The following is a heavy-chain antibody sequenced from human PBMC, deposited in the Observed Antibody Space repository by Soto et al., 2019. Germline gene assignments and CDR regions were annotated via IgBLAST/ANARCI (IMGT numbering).Heavy chain of an antibody. V-gene: IGHV2-5*02. Sequence: SGPTLVNPTQTLTLTCTFSGFSLSTSGVGVGWIRQPPGKALEWLALIYWDDDKRYSPSLKSRLTITKDTSKNQVVLTMTNMDPVDTATYYCARTYYDILTGYYTFDYWSQGTLVTVSS. CDR3: ARTYYDILTGYYTFDY. D-gene: IGHD3-9*01. CDR1: GFSLSTSGVG. CDR2: IYWDDDK. J-gene: IGHJ4*02.